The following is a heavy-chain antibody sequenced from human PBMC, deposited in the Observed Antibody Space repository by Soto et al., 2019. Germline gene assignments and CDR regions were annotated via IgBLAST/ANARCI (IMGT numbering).Heavy chain of an antibody. V-gene: IGHV1-18*03. CDR2: IGAYNGDT. CDR3: ARDLFPRNGHQDGLRL. CDR1: GKPFTSFG. J-gene: IGHJ4*02. D-gene: IGHD2-8*01. Sequence: QLHLWRLGRGWKNPGASGKVSARASGKPFTSFGLTWGERAPGKGFGGLGWIGAYNGDTNLAQKFQGRVTMTTDTSSNTAYMELRSLRSDDMAVYYCARDLFPRNGHQDGLRLWGQITLVTVSS.